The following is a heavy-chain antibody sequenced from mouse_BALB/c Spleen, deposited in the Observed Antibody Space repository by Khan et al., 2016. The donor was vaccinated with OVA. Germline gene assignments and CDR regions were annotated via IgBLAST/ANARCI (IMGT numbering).Heavy chain of an antibody. D-gene: IGHD2-2*01. Sequence: QVQLKESGPGLVAPSQSLSITCTVSGLSLTNYGISWIRQPPGKGLEWLGVIWGDGSTNYHSALISRLSIIKDNSKSQASLKLNSLQTDDIATYCGANIYYGYDRFTSWGQGTLVTVSA. V-gene: IGHV2-3*01. CDR3: ANIYYGYDRFTS. J-gene: IGHJ3*01. CDR2: IWGDGST. CDR1: GLSLTNYG.